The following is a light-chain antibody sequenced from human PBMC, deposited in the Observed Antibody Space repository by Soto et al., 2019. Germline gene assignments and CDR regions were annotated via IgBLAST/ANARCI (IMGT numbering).Light chain of an antibody. CDR2: EVS. Sequence: QSVLTQPASVSGSPGQPITISCTGTSSDIGAYKHVSWYQQHPGKAPKLMIYEVSNRPSGVSNRFSGSKSGNTASLTISGLQAEDEADYYCSSYTTSSTQVFGTGTKVTVL. CDR3: SSYTTSSTQV. J-gene: IGLJ1*01. CDR1: SSDIGAYKH. V-gene: IGLV2-14*01.